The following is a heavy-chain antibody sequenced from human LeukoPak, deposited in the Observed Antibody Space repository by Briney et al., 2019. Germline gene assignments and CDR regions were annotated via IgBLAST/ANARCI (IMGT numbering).Heavy chain of an antibody. J-gene: IGHJ4*02. CDR2: IWADGIQK. Sequence: GRSLRLSCAASGFTFSNNGIHWVRQAPGKGLEWVAAIWADGIQKYYSDAVTGRFTVSRDNSKNMLFLQMNSLRVEDTAVYYCARDPSRYSGDYWGPGTLVIVSS. CDR3: ARDPSRYSGDY. V-gene: IGHV3-33*01. CDR1: GFTFSNNG. D-gene: IGHD5-18*01.